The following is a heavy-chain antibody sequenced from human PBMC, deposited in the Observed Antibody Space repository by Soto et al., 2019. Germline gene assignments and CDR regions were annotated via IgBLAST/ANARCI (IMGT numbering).Heavy chain of an antibody. CDR3: ARGATLSRGRAPSPLRY. V-gene: IGHV3-48*01. Sequence: GGSLRLSCAASGFTFSSYSMNWVRQAPGKGQEWVSYISSSSNTIYYADSVKGRFTISRDNAKNSLYLQMNSLRAEDTAVYFCARGATLSRGRAPSPLRYWGQGTLVTVSS. CDR2: ISSSSNTI. CDR1: GFTFSSYS. J-gene: IGHJ4*02.